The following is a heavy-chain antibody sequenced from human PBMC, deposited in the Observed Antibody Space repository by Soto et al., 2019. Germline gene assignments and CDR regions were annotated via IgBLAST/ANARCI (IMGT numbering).Heavy chain of an antibody. Sequence: PGGSLRLSCAASGFTFSTYAMTWVRQAPGRGLEWVSTILHDETPFYTDSVKGRFTISRDNVRGTLYLQMNGLRVEDAALYFCAKGDLLWDPFDLWGQGTLVTVSS. D-gene: IGHD3-16*01. CDR3: AKGDLLWDPFDL. CDR1: GFTFSTYA. CDR2: ILHDETP. V-gene: IGHV3-23*01. J-gene: IGHJ4*02.